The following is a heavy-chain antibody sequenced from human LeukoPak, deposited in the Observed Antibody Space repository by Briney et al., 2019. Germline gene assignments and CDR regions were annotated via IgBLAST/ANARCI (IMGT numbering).Heavy chain of an antibody. CDR3: ARDVLVVNQYYYYGMDV. J-gene: IGHJ6*02. CDR2: IYYSGST. CDR1: GGSISSYY. Sequence: SETLSLTCTVSGGSISSYYWSWIRQPPGKGLEWIGYIYYSGSTNYNPPLKSRVTISVDTSKNQFSLKLSSVTAADTAVYYCARDVLVVNQYYYYGMDVWGQGTTVTVSS. V-gene: IGHV4-59*01. D-gene: IGHD2-15*01.